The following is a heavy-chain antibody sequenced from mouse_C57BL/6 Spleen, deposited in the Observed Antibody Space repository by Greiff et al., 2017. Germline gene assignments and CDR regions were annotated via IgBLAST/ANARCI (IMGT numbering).Heavy chain of an antibody. CDR3: ARGIYYGNYGYARDY. CDR1: GYSITSGYY. CDR2: ISYGGSK. J-gene: IGHJ4*01. D-gene: IGHD2-1*01. V-gene: IGHV3-6*01. Sequence: EVQVVESGPGLVKPSQSLSLTCSVTGYSITSGYYWNWIRQFPGNKLEWMGYISYGGSKNYNPSLKNRISITRDTSKNQFFLKLNSVTTEDTATYYCARGIYYGNYGYARDYWGQGTSVTVSS.